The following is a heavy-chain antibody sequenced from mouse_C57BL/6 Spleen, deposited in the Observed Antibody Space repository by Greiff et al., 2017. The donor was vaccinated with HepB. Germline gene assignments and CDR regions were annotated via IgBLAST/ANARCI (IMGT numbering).Heavy chain of an antibody. V-gene: IGHV5-17*01. CDR3: ATLGQAY. CDR1: GFTFSDYG. J-gene: IGHJ3*01. CDR2: ISSGSSTI. D-gene: IGHD3-3*01. Sequence: EVKLEESGGGLVKPGGSLKLSCAASGFTFSDYGMHWVRQAPEKGLEWVAYISSGSSTIYYADTVKGRFTISRDNAKNTLFLQMTSLRSEDTAMYYCATLGQAYWGQGTLVTVSA.